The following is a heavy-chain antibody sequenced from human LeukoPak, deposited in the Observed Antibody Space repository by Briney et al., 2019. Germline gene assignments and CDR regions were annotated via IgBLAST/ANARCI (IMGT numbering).Heavy chain of an antibody. CDR2: FDPEDGET. D-gene: IGHD5-18*01. Sequence: ASVKVSRKVSGYTLTELSMHWVRQAPGKGLEWMGGFDPEDGETIYAQKFQGRVTMTEDTSTDTVYMELSSLRSEDTAVHYCARDGGYSYGYYMDVWGKGTTVSVSS. J-gene: IGHJ6*03. V-gene: IGHV1-24*01. CDR1: GYTLTELS. CDR3: ARDGGYSYGYYMDV.